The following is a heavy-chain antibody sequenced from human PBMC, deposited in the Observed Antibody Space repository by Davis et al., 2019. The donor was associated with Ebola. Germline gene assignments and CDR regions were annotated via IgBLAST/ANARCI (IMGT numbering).Heavy chain of an antibody. J-gene: IGHJ6*02. V-gene: IGHV4-34*01. CDR1: GGSISSYY. D-gene: IGHD2-15*01. Sequence: SETLSLTCTVSGGSISSYYWSWIRQPPGKGLEWIGEINHSGSTNYNPSLKSRVTISVDTSKNQFSLKLSSVTAADTAVYYCARDTPFTDTYGMDVWGQGTTVTVSS. CDR2: INHSGST. CDR3: ARDTPFTDTYGMDV.